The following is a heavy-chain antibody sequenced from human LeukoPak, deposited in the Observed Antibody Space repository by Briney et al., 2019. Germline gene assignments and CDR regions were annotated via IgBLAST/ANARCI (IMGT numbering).Heavy chain of an antibody. CDR3: ARVGIAVAGPRGSYYFDY. CDR2: INPNSGGT. CDR1: GYTFAGYY. D-gene: IGHD6-19*01. Sequence: ASVKVSCKASGYTFAGYYMHWVRQAPGQGLEWMGWINPNSGGTNYAQKFQGRVTMTRDTSISTAYMELSRLRSDDTAVYYCARVGIAVAGPRGSYYFDYWGQGTLVTVSS. J-gene: IGHJ4*02. V-gene: IGHV1-2*02.